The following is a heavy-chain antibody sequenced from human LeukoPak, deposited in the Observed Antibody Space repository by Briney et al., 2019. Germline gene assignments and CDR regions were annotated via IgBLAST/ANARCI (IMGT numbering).Heavy chain of an antibody. V-gene: IGHV4-4*07. CDR2: IFSSGTT. J-gene: IGHJ6*02. CDR1: GGSISSYY. Sequence: SETLSLTCSVSGGSISSYYWSWIRQPAGKGLEWIGRIFSSGTTKYNPSLTSRVTMSVDTSKNQFSLKLTSMTAADTAVYYCARDRLSVDYCGSGRSPTHYYFYGMDVWGQGATVTVSS. D-gene: IGHD3-10*01. CDR3: ARDRLSVDYCGSGRSPTHYYFYGMDV.